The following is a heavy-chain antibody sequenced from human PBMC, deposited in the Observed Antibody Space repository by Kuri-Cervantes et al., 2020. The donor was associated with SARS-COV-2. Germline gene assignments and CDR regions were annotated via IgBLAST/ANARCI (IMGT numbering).Heavy chain of an antibody. CDR2: ISVWNRNT. Sequence: ASVKVSCKASGYTFITYGISWVRQAPGQGLEWLGWISVWNRNTDYAQKVQGRVTMTTVTSTSTAYMELRSLRSDDTAVYFCARGYYSHFDYWGQGTLVTVSS. J-gene: IGHJ4*02. CDR3: ARGYYSHFDY. D-gene: IGHD1-26*01. CDR1: GYTFITYG. V-gene: IGHV1-18*04.